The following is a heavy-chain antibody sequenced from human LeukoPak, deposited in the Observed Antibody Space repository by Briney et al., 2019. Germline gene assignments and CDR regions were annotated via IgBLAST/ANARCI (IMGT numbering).Heavy chain of an antibody. CDR2: IYTSGST. J-gene: IGHJ5*02. Sequence: SETLSLTCTVSGGSISSYYWSWIRQPAGKGLEWIGRIYTSGSTNYNPSLKSRVTMSVDTSKNQFSLKLSSVTAADTAVYYCARADQYNWNDRSNWFDPWGQGTLVTVSS. V-gene: IGHV4-4*07. CDR3: ARADQYNWNDRSNWFDP. D-gene: IGHD1-20*01. CDR1: GGSISSYY.